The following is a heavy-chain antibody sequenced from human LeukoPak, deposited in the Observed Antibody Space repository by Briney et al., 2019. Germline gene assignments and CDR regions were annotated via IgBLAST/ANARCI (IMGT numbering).Heavy chain of an antibody. J-gene: IGHJ4*02. V-gene: IGHV3-21*01. D-gene: IGHD5-18*01. CDR3: ARGIQPKPLYYFDY. CDR2: ISSSSSYI. Sequence: PGGSLRLSCAASGFTFSSYSMNWVRQAPGKGLEWVSSISSSSSYIYYADSVKGRFTISRDNAKNSLYLQMNSLRAEDTAVYYCARGIQPKPLYYFDYWGQGTLVTVSS. CDR1: GFTFSSYS.